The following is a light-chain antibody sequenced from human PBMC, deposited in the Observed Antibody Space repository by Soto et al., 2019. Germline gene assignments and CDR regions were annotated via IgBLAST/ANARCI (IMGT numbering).Light chain of an antibody. V-gene: IGKV3-20*01. J-gene: IGKJ2*01. CDR2: GAS. CDR3: QQYENSPYT. CDR1: QTIRSNY. Sequence: ETVLTQSPGTLSLSPGERATLSCRASQTIRSNYLAWYRQTPGQAPRLLIYGASNRATGIADRFSGSGSGTDFTLIISRLEPEDFALYYCQQYENSPYTFGQGTKLEIK.